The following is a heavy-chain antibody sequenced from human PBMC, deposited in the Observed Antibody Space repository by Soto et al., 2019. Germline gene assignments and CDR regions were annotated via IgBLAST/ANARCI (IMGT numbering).Heavy chain of an antibody. Sequence: SETLSLTCAVSGGSISSSNWWSWVRQPPGKGLEWIGEIYHSGSTNYNPSLKSRVTISVDKSKNQFSLKLSSVTAADTAVYYCAGVRADYYDSSVDAFDLWGQGTMVTVSS. CDR2: IYHSGST. CDR3: AGVRADYYDSSVDAFDL. J-gene: IGHJ3*01. CDR1: GGSISSSNW. V-gene: IGHV4-4*02. D-gene: IGHD3-22*01.